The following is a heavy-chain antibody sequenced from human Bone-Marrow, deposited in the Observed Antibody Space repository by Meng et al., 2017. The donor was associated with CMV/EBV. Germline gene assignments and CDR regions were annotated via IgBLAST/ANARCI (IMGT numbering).Heavy chain of an antibody. V-gene: IGHV4-61*01. CDR2: ISHSGGS. J-gene: IGHJ5*02. D-gene: IGHD2-21*01. Sequence: VRSSSFYWSWTRQPPGKGLEWIGYISHSGGSNYNASLRSRVTISIDTSNNQFSLKLSSVTTADTAFYYCAKDHEYCGGSCFSPWFDPWGQGILVTVSS. CDR3: AKDHEYCGGSCFSPWFDP. CDR1: VRSSSFY.